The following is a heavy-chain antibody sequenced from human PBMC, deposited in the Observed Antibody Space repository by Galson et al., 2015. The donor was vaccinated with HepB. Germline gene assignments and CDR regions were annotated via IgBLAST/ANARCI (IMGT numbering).Heavy chain of an antibody. V-gene: IGHV3-23*01. CDR3: AKRALRSSGSHVDF. D-gene: IGHD6-25*01. Sequence: SLRLSCAASGFTFSIYAMTWVRQAPGKGLECVSDITNDGGSTYYADSVKGRFTISRDKNTLYLQMNSLRVEDTAVYYCAKRALRSSGSHVDFWGQGTLVTVSS. CDR1: GFTFSIYA. J-gene: IGHJ4*02. CDR2: ITNDGGST.